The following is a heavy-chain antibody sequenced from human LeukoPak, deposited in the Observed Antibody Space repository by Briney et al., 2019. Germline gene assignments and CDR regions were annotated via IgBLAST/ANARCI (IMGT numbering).Heavy chain of an antibody. Sequence: GGSLRLSCAASGFTLSTYWMAWVRQAPGKGLEWVANIKYDGSEKYYVDSVKGRFTISRDNAKNSLYLQMNSLRGEDTAVDYCGRDLVIEASGDLFEPWGQGTLVLVSS. V-gene: IGHV3-7*01. CDR3: GRDLVIEASGDLFEP. D-gene: IGHD3-10*01. CDR2: IKYDGSEK. CDR1: GFTLSTYW. J-gene: IGHJ5*02.